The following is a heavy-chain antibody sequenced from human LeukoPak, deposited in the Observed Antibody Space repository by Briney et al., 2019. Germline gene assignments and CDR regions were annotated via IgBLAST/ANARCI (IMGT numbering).Heavy chain of an antibody. J-gene: IGHJ4*02. Sequence: GGSLRLSCTASGFTFGDYAMSWVRQAPGKGLEWVGFIRSKAYGGTTEYAASVKGRFTISRDDSKSIAYLQMNSLKTEDTAVYYCTSGMTTVTASPNFDYWGQGTLVTVSS. D-gene: IGHD4-17*01. CDR1: GFTFGDYA. V-gene: IGHV3-49*04. CDR3: TSGMTTVTASPNFDY. CDR2: IRSKAYGGTT.